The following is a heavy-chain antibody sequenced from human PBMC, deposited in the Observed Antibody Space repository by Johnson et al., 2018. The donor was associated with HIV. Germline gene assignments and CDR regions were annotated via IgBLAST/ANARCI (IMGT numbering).Heavy chain of an antibody. CDR1: GFTFSSYG. D-gene: IGHD2-21*02. J-gene: IGHJ3*02. CDR3: ASPPAYCGGDVCYAFDI. Sequence: QVQLVESGGGVVQPGRALRLSCAASGFTFSSYGMHWVRQAPGKGLEWVAFIRYDGSNKYYADSVKGRFTISRDNSKNTLYLQMNSLRAEDTAVYYCASPPAYCGGDVCYAFDIWGQGTMVTVSS. CDR2: IRYDGSNK. V-gene: IGHV3-30*02.